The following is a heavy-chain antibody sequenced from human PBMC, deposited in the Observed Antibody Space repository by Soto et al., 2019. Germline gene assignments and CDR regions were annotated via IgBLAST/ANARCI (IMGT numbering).Heavy chain of an antibody. D-gene: IGHD5-12*01. V-gene: IGHV3-21*01. CDR3: ARDDDILATIDY. J-gene: IGHJ4*02. CDR1: GFTFSSYS. CDR2: ISSISSNI. Sequence: EVQLVESGGGLVKPGGSLRLSCAASGFTFSSYSMNWVRQAPGKGLEWVSSISSISSNIYYADSVKGQFTISRNNAKNSLYLQMNSLRAEDTAVYYCARDDDILATIDYWGQGTLVTVSS.